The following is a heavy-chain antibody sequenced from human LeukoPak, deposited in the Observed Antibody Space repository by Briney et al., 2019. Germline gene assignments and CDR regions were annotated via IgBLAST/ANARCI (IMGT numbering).Heavy chain of an antibody. CDR2: IIPIFGTA. D-gene: IGHD5-18*01. V-gene: IGHV1-69*06. J-gene: IGHJ3*02. CDR1: GYTFTSYY. Sequence: ASVKVSCKASGYTFTSYYMHWVRQAPGQGLEWMGGIIPIFGTANYAQKFQGRVTITADKSTSTAYMELSSLRSEDTAVYYCASTAEAFDIWGQGTMVTVSS. CDR3: ASTAEAFDI.